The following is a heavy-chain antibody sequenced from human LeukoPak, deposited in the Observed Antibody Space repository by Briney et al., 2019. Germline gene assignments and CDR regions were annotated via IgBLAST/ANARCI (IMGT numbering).Heavy chain of an antibody. CDR2: IYYSGST. J-gene: IGHJ6*03. V-gene: IGHV4-39*07. Sequence: SETLSLTCTVSGGSISSSSYYWGWIHQPPGKGLEWIGSIYYSGSTYYNPSLKSRVTIAVGTSKNQFSLKLSSVTAADTAVYYCARTGPNNYNYYYYMDVWGKGTTVTVSS. CDR3: ARTGPNNYNYYYYMDV. CDR1: GGSISSSSYY.